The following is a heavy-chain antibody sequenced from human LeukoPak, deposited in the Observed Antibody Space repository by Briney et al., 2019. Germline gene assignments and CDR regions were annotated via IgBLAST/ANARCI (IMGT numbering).Heavy chain of an antibody. Sequence: KPSETVSLTCTVSGGSIRSYYWSWIRQPPGKGLEWIGYIYYSGSTNSNPSLKSRVTISVDTSKNQFSLKVSSVTAADTAVYYCARVGFDYYDSSGYSAFDIWGQGTMVTVSS. CDR2: IYYSGST. J-gene: IGHJ3*02. V-gene: IGHV4-59*01. CDR1: GGSIRSYY. D-gene: IGHD3-22*01. CDR3: ARVGFDYYDSSGYSAFDI.